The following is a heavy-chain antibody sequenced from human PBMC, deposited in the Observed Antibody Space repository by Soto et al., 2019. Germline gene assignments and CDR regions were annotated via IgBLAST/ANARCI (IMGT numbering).Heavy chain of an antibody. Sequence: QVQFVQSGAEVKEPGDSVKVSCRASGYIFTSNDITWVRQAPGQGLEWMGWIRVRNGDTHYAPKFRGRVTVTRYTSTSTAYMELRSLRSDDTAVYYCARESRTWVDGVIGPGDYWGQGTLVTVSS. CDR3: ARESRTWVDGVIGPGDY. CDR2: IRVRNGDT. CDR1: GYIFTSND. D-gene: IGHD3-10*01. J-gene: IGHJ4*02. V-gene: IGHV1-18*01.